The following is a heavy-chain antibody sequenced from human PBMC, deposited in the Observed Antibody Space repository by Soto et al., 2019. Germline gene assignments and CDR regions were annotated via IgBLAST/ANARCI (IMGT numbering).Heavy chain of an antibody. CDR1: GLTFSSYA. CDR3: AKRLSQTGYFDY. J-gene: IGHJ4*02. V-gene: IGHV3-23*01. Sequence: PGGSLRLSCAASGLTFSSYAMSWVRQAPGKGLEWVSAISGSGGSTYYADSVKGRFTISRDNSKNTLYLQMNSLRAEDTAVYYCAKRLSQTGYFDYWGQGTLVTVSS. D-gene: IGHD1-1*01. CDR2: ISGSGGST.